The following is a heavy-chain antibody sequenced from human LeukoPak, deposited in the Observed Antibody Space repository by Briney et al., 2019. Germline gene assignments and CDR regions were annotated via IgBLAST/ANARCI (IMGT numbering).Heavy chain of an antibody. CDR3: VNGGYFAFDI. D-gene: IGHD3-22*01. CDR1: GFTFSSYW. Sequence: PGGSLRLSCAASGFTFSSYWMSWVRQAPGKGLEWVANIKQDGSEKYYVDSVKSRFTISRDNAKNSLYLQMNSLRAEDTAVYYCVNGGYFAFDIWGQGTMVTVSS. V-gene: IGHV3-7*01. J-gene: IGHJ3*02. CDR2: IKQDGSEK.